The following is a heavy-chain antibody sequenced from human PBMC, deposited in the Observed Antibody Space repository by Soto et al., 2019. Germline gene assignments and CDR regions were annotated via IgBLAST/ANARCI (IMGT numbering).Heavy chain of an antibody. CDR2: ISSSSSTI. V-gene: IGHV3-48*02. Sequence: GGSLRLSCAASGFTFSSYSMNWVRQAPGKGLEWVSYISSSSSTIYYADSVKGRFTISRDNAKNSLYLQMNSLRDEDTAVYYCARGVTMIVVDYYGMDVWGKGTTVTVSS. CDR1: GFTFSSYS. CDR3: ARGVTMIVVDYYGMDV. J-gene: IGHJ6*04. D-gene: IGHD3-22*01.